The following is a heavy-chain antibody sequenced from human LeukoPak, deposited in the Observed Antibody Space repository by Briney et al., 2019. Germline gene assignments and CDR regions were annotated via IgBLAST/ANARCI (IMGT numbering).Heavy chain of an antibody. V-gene: IGHV4-38-2*02. Sequence: PSETLSLTCTVSRYSISSGYYWGWIRQPPGKGLEWIGSIYHSGGTYYNPSLKSRVTISVDASKNQFSLKLSSVTAADTAVYYCAGNEDYYGSGSVDYWGQGTLVTVSS. D-gene: IGHD3-10*01. CDR3: AGNEDYYGSGSVDY. CDR1: RYSISSGYY. CDR2: IYHSGGT. J-gene: IGHJ4*02.